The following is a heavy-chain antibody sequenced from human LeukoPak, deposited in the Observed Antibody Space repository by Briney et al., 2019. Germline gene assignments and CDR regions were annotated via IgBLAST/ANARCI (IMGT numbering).Heavy chain of an antibody. Sequence: GGSLRLSCVASGFDFPSYTMSWFRQAPGRGLEWVPTLTFIGSNTYYADSVRGRFAISRDNSANTLFLHMNGLRAEDTAVYYCARGPGSNMKTLAFWGQGTLVTVSS. CDR1: GFDFPSYT. J-gene: IGHJ4*02. CDR2: LTFIGSNT. CDR3: ARGPGSNMKTLAF. D-gene: IGHD3-10*01. V-gene: IGHV3-23*01.